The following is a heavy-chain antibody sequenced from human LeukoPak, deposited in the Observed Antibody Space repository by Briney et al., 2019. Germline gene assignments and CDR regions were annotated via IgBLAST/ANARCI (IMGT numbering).Heavy chain of an antibody. CDR1: GYTFTTFY. CDR3: ARRYCSTTSCYNNWFDP. D-gene: IGHD2-2*02. Sequence: ASVKVSCKASGYTFTTFYVHWVRQAPGQGLEWMGIINPSGGSTLYAQKFQGRVTMTRDTSTSTVFMELSSLRSEDTAVYYCARRYCSTTSCYNNWFDPWGQGTLVTVSS. V-gene: IGHV1-46*01. J-gene: IGHJ5*02. CDR2: INPSGGST.